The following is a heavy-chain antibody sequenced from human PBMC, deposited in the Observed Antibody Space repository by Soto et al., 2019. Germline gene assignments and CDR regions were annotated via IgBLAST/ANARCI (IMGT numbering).Heavy chain of an antibody. CDR3: ARGRYGDY. CDR2: ISAHNGNT. CDR1: GYGFTTYG. J-gene: IGHJ4*02. D-gene: IGHD1-1*01. Sequence: QIHLVQSGAEVKKPGASVKVSCKGSGYGFTTYGITWVRQAPGQGLEWMAWISAHNGNTNYAQKLQGRVTVNRDTSTSTAYMELRCLRSADTAVYYCARGRYGDYWGQGALVPVSS. V-gene: IGHV1-18*01.